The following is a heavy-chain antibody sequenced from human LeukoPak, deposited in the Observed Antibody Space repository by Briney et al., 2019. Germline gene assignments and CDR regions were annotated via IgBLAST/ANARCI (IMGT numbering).Heavy chain of an antibody. J-gene: IGHJ6*02. D-gene: IGHD1-7*01. V-gene: IGHV4-61*02. Sequence: SETLSLTCTVSGGSISSGSYYWSWIRQPAGKGLEWIGRIYTSGSTNYNPSLKSRVTISVDTSKNQFSLKLSSVTAADTAVYYCARDLIENYGSNCYYYGMDVWGQGTTVTVSS. CDR2: IYTSGST. CDR1: GGSISSGSYY. CDR3: ARDLIENYGSNCYYYGMDV.